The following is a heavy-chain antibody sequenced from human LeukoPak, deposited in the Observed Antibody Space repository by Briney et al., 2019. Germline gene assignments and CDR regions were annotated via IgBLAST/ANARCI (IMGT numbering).Heavy chain of an antibody. J-gene: IGHJ4*02. D-gene: IGHD5-12*01. CDR1: GFTVSSNY. CDR3: ARGEWLRSWFGY. V-gene: IGHV3-66*01. Sequence: GGSLRLSCTASGFTVSSNYMSWVRQAPGKGLEWVSVTYSGGNTDYADSVKGRFTISRDNSKNTVYLQMNSLRAEDTAVYYCARGEWLRSWFGYWGQGTLVTVSS. CDR2: TYSGGNT.